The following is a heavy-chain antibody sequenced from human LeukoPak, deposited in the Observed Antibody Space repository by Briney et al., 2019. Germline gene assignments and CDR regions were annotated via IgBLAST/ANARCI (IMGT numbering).Heavy chain of an antibody. Sequence: PGGSLRLSCAASGSAFTFSHYAMSWVRQAPGKGLEWVSGISSSGDNTYYADSVKGRFTISRDNSKNTLYLQMNSLRAEDTAVYYCAKDGEPAAAAGPAEYFQHWGQGTLVTVSS. J-gene: IGHJ1*01. V-gene: IGHV3-23*01. CDR2: ISSSGDNT. CDR1: GSAFTFSHYA. D-gene: IGHD6-13*01. CDR3: AKDGEPAAAAGPAEYFQH.